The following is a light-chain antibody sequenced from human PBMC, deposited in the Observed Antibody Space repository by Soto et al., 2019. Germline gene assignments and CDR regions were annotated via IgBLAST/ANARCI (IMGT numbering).Light chain of an antibody. CDR2: DVT. V-gene: IGLV2-11*01. CDR3: CSFAGSYTYA. J-gene: IGLJ1*01. Sequence: QSVLTQPRSVSGSPGQSVTISCTGTSSDVGAYDYVSWYQQHPDKAPKLIIYDVTMRPSGVPDRFSGSKSGNTASLTISGLQSEDEADYFCCSFAGSYTYAFATGTKVTV. CDR1: SSDVGAYDY.